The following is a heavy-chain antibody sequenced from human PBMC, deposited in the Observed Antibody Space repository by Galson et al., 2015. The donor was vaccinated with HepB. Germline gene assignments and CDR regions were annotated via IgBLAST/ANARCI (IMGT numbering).Heavy chain of an antibody. CDR1: GYSFTSYW. D-gene: IGHD3-22*01. V-gene: IGHV5-51*03. Sequence: QSGAEVKKPGESLKISCKGSGYSFTSYWIGWVRQMPGKGLEWMGIIYPGDSDTRYSPSFQGQVTISDDKSISTAYLQWSSLKASDTAIYYCARLPRPYYYDSSGSYYFDYWGQGTLVTVSS. CDR3: ARLPRPYYYDSSGSYYFDY. J-gene: IGHJ4*02. CDR2: IYPGDSDT.